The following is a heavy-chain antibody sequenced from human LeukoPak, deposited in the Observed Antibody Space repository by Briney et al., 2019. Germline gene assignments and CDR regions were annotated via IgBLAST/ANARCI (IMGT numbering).Heavy chain of an antibody. D-gene: IGHD2-15*01. Sequence: GESLKISCKGSGYSLTSYWIGWVRQMPGKGLEWMGIIFPADSDSRYSPSFQGQVTVSADKSISTAYLQWSSLEASDTAMYYCARREASANFDYWGQGTLVTVSS. J-gene: IGHJ4*02. CDR3: ARREASANFDY. CDR2: IFPADSDS. V-gene: IGHV5-51*01. CDR1: GYSLTSYW.